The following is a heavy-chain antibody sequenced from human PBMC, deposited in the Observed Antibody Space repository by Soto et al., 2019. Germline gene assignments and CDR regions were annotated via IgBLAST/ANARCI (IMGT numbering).Heavy chain of an antibody. Sequence: SETLSLTCTVSGGSISSYYWSWIRQPPGKGLEWIGYIYYSGSTNYNPSLKSRVTISVDTSKNQFSLKLSSVTAADTAVYYCARHHQDGDYEDEINYYYYYMDVWGKGTTVTVSS. J-gene: IGHJ6*03. D-gene: IGHD4-17*01. CDR3: ARHHQDGDYEDEINYYYYYMDV. CDR1: GGSISSYY. CDR2: IYYSGST. V-gene: IGHV4-59*08.